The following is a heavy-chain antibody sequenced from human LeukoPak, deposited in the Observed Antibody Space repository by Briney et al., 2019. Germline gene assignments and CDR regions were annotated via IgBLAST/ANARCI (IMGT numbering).Heavy chain of an antibody. D-gene: IGHD3/OR15-3a*01. J-gene: IGHJ5*02. Sequence: ASVKVSCKASGYTFSNYNIHWLRQAPGQGLEWMGIVNPSGDSTNYAQNFQGRVTMTGDTSTSTVYMELNSLRAEDTAVYYCATLGPPWGQGTLVTVSS. V-gene: IGHV1-46*01. CDR2: VNPSGDST. CDR1: GYTFSNYN. CDR3: ATLGPP.